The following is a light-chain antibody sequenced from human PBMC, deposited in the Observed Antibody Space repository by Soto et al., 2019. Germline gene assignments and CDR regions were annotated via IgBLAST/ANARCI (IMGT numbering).Light chain of an antibody. J-gene: IGLJ2*01. V-gene: IGLV1-40*01. CDR2: GNN. CDR1: SSNIGAGYD. CDR3: QSCDSSLGV. Sequence: QSVLTQPPSVSGAPGQRVTISCTGSSSNIGAGYDVQWYQQLPGTPPKLLIYGNNKRSPGGRARSSGSKSGTSAFRAITALHDDDEAYYYCQSCDSSLGVFGGGTKLTVL.